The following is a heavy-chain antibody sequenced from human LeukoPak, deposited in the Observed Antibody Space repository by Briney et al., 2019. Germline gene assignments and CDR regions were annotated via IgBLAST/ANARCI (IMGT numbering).Heavy chain of an antibody. CDR2: INSDGSST. V-gene: IGHV3-74*01. CDR3: ARGGWRGLDGYFDL. D-gene: IGHD6-19*01. Sequence: HSGGSLRLSCAASGFTFSGFWMHWVRQTPGKGLVGVSRINSDGSSTNYADSVKGRFTISRDNAKNTLYLQMNSLRAEDMAVYYCARGGWRGLDGYFDLWGRGTLVTVSS. CDR1: GFTFSGFW. J-gene: IGHJ2*01.